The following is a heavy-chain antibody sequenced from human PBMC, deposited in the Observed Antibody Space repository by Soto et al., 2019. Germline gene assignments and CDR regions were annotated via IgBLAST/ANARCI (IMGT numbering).Heavy chain of an antibody. CDR1: GFTFSTNL. Sequence: EVQLVEAGGGVVQPGGSLRLSCAASGFTFSTNLMHWVRQGPGKGLVWVSRINSDGTTAAYADSVQGRFTISRDNAKNTLYLHMTSLRGEDTAVYYCAKDGEGVTNFDYRGQGTLVTVSS. CDR2: INSDGTTA. D-gene: IGHD3-10*01. V-gene: IGHV3-74*01. J-gene: IGHJ4*02. CDR3: AKDGEGVTNFDY.